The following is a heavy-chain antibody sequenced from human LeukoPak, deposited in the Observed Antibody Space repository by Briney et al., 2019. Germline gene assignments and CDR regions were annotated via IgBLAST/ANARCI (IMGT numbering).Heavy chain of an antibody. V-gene: IGHV3-48*03. J-gene: IGHJ5*02. CDR2: ISSSGSTI. Sequence: PGGSLRLSCAASGFTFSSYEMNWVRQAPGKGLEWVSYISSSGSTIYYADSVKGRFTISRDNAKNSLYLQMNSLRAEDTALYYCAKDLNWGGYLTGTFDPWGQGTLVTVSS. D-gene: IGHD5-12*01. CDR3: AKDLNWGGYLTGTFDP. CDR1: GFTFSSYE.